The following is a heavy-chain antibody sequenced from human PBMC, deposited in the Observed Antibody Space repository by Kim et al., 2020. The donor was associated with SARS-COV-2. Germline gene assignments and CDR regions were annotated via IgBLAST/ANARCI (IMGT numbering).Heavy chain of an antibody. J-gene: IGHJ6*02. Sequence: NYAQKFQGRVTITADESTSTAYMELSSLRSEDTAVYYCARDGAPYGMDVWGQGTTVTVSS. V-gene: IGHV1-69*01. CDR3: ARDGAPYGMDV.